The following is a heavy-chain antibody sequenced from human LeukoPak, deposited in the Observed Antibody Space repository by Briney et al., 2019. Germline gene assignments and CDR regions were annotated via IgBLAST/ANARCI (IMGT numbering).Heavy chain of an antibody. Sequence: AGGSLRLSCAASGFTFSSYWMSWVRQAPGKGLEWVANIKQDGSEKYYVDSVKGRFTISRDNAKNSLYLQMNSLKTEDTAVYYCALVPTEAYYYDSSGYTDAFDIWGQGTMVTVSS. CDR2: IKQDGSEK. CDR1: GFTFSSYW. CDR3: ALVPTEAYYYDSSGYTDAFDI. J-gene: IGHJ3*02. V-gene: IGHV3-7*03. D-gene: IGHD3-22*01.